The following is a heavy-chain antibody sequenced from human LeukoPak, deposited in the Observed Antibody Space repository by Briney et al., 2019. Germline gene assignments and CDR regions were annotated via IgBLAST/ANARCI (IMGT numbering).Heavy chain of an antibody. J-gene: IGHJ6*02. CDR1: GGSISGSNYY. CDR2: IYYSGST. V-gene: IGHV4-61*05. CDR3: ARGGGSGSYFGHYYYYGMDV. Sequence: PSETLSLTCTVSGGSISGSNYYWSWIRQPPGKGLEWIGYIYYSGSTYYNPSLKSRVTISVDTSKNQFSLKLSSVTAADTAVYYCARGGGSGSYFGHYYYYGMDVWGQGTTVTVSS. D-gene: IGHD1-26*01.